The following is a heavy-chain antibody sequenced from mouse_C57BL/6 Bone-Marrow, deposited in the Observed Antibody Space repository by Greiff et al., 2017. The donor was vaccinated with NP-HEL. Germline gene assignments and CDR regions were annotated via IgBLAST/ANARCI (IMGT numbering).Heavy chain of an antibody. J-gene: IGHJ3*01. Sequence: EVQRVESGGDLVKPGGSLKLSCAASGFTFSSYGMSWVRQTPDKRLEWVATISSGGGYTYYPDSVKGRFTISSANAKNTLYLQMSSLQSEDTAMYYCARPSTMVTTRTWFAYWGQGTLVTVSA. D-gene: IGHD2-2*01. V-gene: IGHV5-6*01. CDR3: ARPSTMVTTRTWFAY. CDR2: ISSGGGYT. CDR1: GFTFSSYG.